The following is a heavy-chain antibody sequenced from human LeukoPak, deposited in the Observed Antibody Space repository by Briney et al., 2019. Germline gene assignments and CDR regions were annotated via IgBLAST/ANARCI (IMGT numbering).Heavy chain of an antibody. CDR2: ISYDGSNK. J-gene: IGHJ5*02. Sequence: SGGSLRLSCAASGFTFSSYAMHWVRQAPGKGLEWVAVISYDGSNKYYADSVKGRFTISRDNSKNTLYLQMNSLRAEDTAVYYCASLQVVVVAASFLGPNWFDPWGQGTLVTVSS. D-gene: IGHD2-15*01. CDR1: GFTFSSYA. V-gene: IGHV3-30-3*01. CDR3: ASLQVVVVAASFLGPNWFDP.